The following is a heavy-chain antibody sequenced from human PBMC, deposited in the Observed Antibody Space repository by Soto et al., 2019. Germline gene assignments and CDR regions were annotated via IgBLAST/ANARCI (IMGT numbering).Heavy chain of an antibody. Sequence: QVQLQESGPGLVKPSQTLTLTCSVSGGSIDTGGFYWSWARQLPGKGLQWIGYIYYTGAAYYNSALKSRVVISLDTSANQFSLSLTSLTAADTAVYYCASGTFNDISFDSWGQGRLVTVSS. V-gene: IGHV4-31*03. CDR3: ASGTFNDISFDS. CDR1: GGSIDTGGFY. CDR2: IYYTGAA. J-gene: IGHJ4*02. D-gene: IGHD2-21*01.